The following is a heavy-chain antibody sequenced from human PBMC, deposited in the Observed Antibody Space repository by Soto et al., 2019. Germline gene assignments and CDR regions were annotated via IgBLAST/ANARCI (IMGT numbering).Heavy chain of an antibody. V-gene: IGHV1-69*13. D-gene: IGHD5-18*01. J-gene: IGHJ6*02. CDR2: IIPIFGTA. Sequence: SVKVSCTASGGTFSSYAISWVRQAPGQGLEWMGGIIPIFGTANYAQKFQGRVTITADESTSTAYMELSSLRSEDTAVYYCARAVPSAMVTSYYYYGMDVWGQGTTVTVSS. CDR1: GGTFSSYA. CDR3: ARAVPSAMVTSYYYYGMDV.